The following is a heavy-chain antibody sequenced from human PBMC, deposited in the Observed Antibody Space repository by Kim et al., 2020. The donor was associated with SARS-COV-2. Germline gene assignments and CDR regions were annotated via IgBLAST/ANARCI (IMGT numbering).Heavy chain of an antibody. V-gene: IGHV3-23*01. D-gene: IGHD6-13*01. Sequence: ADSVKVRFTLTRDNSKNILYLQINSLRGDDTAAYYCAKGAYSSTWRDWFDPWGQGTLVTVSS. CDR3: AKGAYSSTWRDWFDP. J-gene: IGHJ5*02.